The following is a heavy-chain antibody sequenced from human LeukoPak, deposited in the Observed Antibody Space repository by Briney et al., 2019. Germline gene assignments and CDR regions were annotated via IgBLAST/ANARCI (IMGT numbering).Heavy chain of an antibody. CDR2: FYDSGNT. Sequence: PSETLSLTCIVSGGSISSSSYYWDWIRQAPGEGLEWIGNFYDSGNTRYNPSLKSRVTTSVDTSKNQFSLKLSSVTAADTAVYYCARSQRRIPARPQWFDPWGQGTLVTVSS. CDR1: GGSISSSSYY. J-gene: IGHJ5*02. CDR3: ARSQRRIPARPQWFDP. D-gene: IGHD6-6*01. V-gene: IGHV4-39*07.